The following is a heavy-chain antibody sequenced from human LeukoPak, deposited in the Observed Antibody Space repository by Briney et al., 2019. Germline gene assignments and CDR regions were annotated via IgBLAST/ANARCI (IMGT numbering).Heavy chain of an antibody. J-gene: IGHJ4*02. D-gene: IGHD3-10*01. CDR3: AREFYGSGSYEFDY. CDR1: GGSISSYY. Sequence: SETLSLTCTVSGGSISSYYWSWIRQPAGKGLEWIGRISTSCSTNYNPSLKSRVTMSVDTSKNQFSLKLSSVTAADTAVYYCAREFYGSGSYEFDYWGQGTLVTVSS. V-gene: IGHV4-4*07. CDR2: ISTSCST.